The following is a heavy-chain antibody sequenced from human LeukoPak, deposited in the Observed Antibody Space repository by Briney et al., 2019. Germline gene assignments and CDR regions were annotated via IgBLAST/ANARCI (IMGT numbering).Heavy chain of an antibody. CDR1: GGSISSGGYY. D-gene: IGHD3-10*01. V-gene: IGHV4-31*03. J-gene: IGHJ3*02. Sequence: SETLSLNCTVSGGSISSGGYYWSWIRQHPGKGLEWIGYIYYSGSTYYNPSLKSRVTISVDTSKNQLSLKLSSVTAADTAVYYCARGVSGAFDIWGQGTMVTVSS. CDR3: ARGVSGAFDI. CDR2: IYYSGST.